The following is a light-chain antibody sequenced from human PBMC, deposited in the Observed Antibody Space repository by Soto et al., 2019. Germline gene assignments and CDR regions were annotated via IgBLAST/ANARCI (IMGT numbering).Light chain of an antibody. CDR2: GAS. J-gene: IGKJ1*01. CDR3: QQYNNWPRT. Sequence: EVVMTQSPATRSVSSGERGTLFCRASESVSSNFACYQQRPRQAPRLVIYGASTRATGIPARFSGSGSGTEFTLTISRLQSEDFAVYYCQQYNNWPRTFGQGTKVDI. CDR1: ESVSSN. V-gene: IGKV3-15*01.